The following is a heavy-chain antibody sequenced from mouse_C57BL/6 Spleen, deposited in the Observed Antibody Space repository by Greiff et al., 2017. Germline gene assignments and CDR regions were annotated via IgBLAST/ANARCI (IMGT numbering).Heavy chain of an antibody. CDR2: IYPGDGDT. D-gene: IGHD1-1*01. J-gene: IGHJ2*01. CDR1: GYAFSSSW. Sequence: VQLQQSGPELVKPGASVKISCKASGYAFSSSWMTWVKQRPGKGLEWLGRIYPGDGDTNYNEKFKGKATLTADKSSSTAYMPLSSLTSEDSAAYYCAGGTTCSFASWRPGTPLTVSS. V-gene: IGHV1-82*01. CDR3: AGGTTCSFAS.